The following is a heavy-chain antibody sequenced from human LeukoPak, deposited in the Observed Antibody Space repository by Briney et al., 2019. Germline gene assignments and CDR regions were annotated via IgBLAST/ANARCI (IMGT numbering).Heavy chain of an antibody. J-gene: IGHJ4*02. CDR3: ARDLAGRWNAFDY. CDR1: GGTFSSYA. CDR2: IIPIFGTA. D-gene: IGHD1-1*01. V-gene: IGHV1-69*01. Sequence: SVTVSCKASGGTFSSYAISWVRQAPGQGLEWMGGIIPIFGTANYAQKFQGRVTITADESTSTAYMELSSLRSEDTAVYYCARDLAGRWNAFDYWGQGTLVTVSS.